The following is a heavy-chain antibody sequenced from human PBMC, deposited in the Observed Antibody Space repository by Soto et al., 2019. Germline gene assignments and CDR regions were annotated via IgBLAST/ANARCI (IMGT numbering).Heavy chain of an antibody. CDR3: ARDPSYCSWFDY. D-gene: IGHD6-13*01. J-gene: IGHJ4*02. CDR1: GFTVSSNY. CDR2: IYSGGT. V-gene: IGHV3-66*01. Sequence: EVQLVESGGGLVQPGGSLRLSCAASGFTVSSNYMSWVRQAPGKGLEWVSLIYSGGTYYADSVKGRFTISRDNSKNTLYLQMNSLRAEDTAVYYCARDPSYCSWFDYWGQGTLVTVSS.